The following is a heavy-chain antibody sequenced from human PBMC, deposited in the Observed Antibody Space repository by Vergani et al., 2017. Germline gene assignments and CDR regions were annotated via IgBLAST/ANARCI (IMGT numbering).Heavy chain of an antibody. CDR2: FYTGGGT. D-gene: IGHD6-13*01. J-gene: IGHJ6*02. Sequence: QVQLQESGPGLVRPSQTLSLTCTFSGGSISSGSYYWSWFRQPAGKGLEWIGRFYTGGGTSYNPSLKSRVTISVDTSKNQFSLQLSSVTAADTAVYYCASDPLYSTTWPFLLLDMDVWGQGTTVTVSS. V-gene: IGHV4-61*02. CDR1: GGSISSGSYY. CDR3: ASDPLYSTTWPFLLLDMDV.